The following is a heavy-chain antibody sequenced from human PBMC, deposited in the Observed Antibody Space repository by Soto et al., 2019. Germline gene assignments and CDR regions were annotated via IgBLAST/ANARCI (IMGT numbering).Heavy chain of an antibody. V-gene: IGHV4-59*07. J-gene: IGHJ3*01. CDR2: VSYSGKT. Sequence: QVQLQESGPGLVKTSDTLSLTCTVSGGSITPYYWSWIRQPPGEGLEWIGYVSYSGKTGYNPSLKSRVSMSIDTSKNEFCLKLTSLSAADAATYYCARQQYTVVTAFDVWGQGTTVAVSS. CDR3: ARQQYTVVTAFDV. CDR1: GGSITPYY. D-gene: IGHD2-15*01.